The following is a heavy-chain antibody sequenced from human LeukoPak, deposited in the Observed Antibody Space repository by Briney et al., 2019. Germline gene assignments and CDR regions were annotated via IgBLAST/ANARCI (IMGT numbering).Heavy chain of an antibody. D-gene: IGHD3-9*01. CDR3: ARVGWDYDILTGYYYYFDY. CDR1: GFTFSSYC. J-gene: IGHJ4*02. Sequence: PGGSLRLSCAASGFTFSSYCMNWVRQAPGKGLEWVSSISSSSSYIYYADSVKGRFTISRDNAKNSLYLQMNSLRAEDTAVYYCARVGWDYDILTGYYYYFDYWGQGTLVAVSS. V-gene: IGHV3-21*01. CDR2: ISSSSSYI.